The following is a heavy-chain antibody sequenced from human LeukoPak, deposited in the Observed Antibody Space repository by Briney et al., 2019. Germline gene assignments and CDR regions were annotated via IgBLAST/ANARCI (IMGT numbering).Heavy chain of an antibody. J-gene: IGHJ4*02. CDR1: GFTFSSYA. Sequence: GGSLRLSCAASGFTFSSYAMSWVREAPGKGMEWGSAISGSGGSRYYADSAKGGFTISRDNSKNTLYLQMNSLRAEDTAVYYCAKGVGYGSGSYLDYWGQGTLVTVSS. CDR3: AKGVGYGSGSYLDY. D-gene: IGHD3-10*01. CDR2: ISGSGGSR. V-gene: IGHV3-23*01.